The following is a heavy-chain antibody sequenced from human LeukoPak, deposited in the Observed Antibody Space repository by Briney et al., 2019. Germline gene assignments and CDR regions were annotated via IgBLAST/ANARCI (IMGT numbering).Heavy chain of an antibody. CDR2: ISAYNGNT. Sequence: ASVKVSCKASGYTFTSYYMHWVRQAPGQGLEWMGWISAYNGNTNYAQKLQGRVTMTTDTSTSTAYMELRSLRSDDTAVYYCARDLDIVVVPAAMGSWGQGTLVTVSS. D-gene: IGHD2-2*03. V-gene: IGHV1-18*04. CDR1: GYTFTSYY. CDR3: ARDLDIVVVPAAMGS. J-gene: IGHJ5*02.